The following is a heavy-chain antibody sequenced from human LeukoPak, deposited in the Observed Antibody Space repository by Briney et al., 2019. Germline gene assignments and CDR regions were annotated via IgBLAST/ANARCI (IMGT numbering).Heavy chain of an antibody. J-gene: IGHJ4*02. CDR1: GGSISSSSYY. V-gene: IGHV4-39*07. CDR2: IYYSGST. D-gene: IGHD5-24*01. CDR3: ARSRDGYNFDS. Sequence: PSETLSLTCTVSGGSISSSSYYWGWIRQPPGKGLEWIGSIYYSGSTYYNLSLKSRVTISVDTSKNQFSLKLTSVTAADTAVYYCARSRDGYNFDSWGQGTLVIVSS.